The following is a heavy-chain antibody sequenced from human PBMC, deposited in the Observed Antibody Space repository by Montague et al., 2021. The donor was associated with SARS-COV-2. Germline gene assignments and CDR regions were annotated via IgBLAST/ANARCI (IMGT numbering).Heavy chain of an antibody. J-gene: IGHJ5*02. Sequence: SETLSLTCTVSGGSISSYYWSWIRQPPGKGLEWIGYIYYSGSTNYNPYLKSRVTISVDTSKNQFSLKLSSVTAADTAVYYCAGASLGYCSGGRCYVGFDPWGQGTLVTVSS. D-gene: IGHD2-15*01. CDR1: GGSISSYY. CDR3: AGASLGYCSGGRCYVGFDP. V-gene: IGHV4-59*01. CDR2: IYYSGST.